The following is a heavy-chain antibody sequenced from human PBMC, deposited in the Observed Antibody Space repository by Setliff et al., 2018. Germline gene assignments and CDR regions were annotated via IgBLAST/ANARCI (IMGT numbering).Heavy chain of an antibody. V-gene: IGHV3-11*01. CDR3: ARTTGYRLEGDFDY. J-gene: IGHJ4*02. D-gene: IGHD3-16*01. CDR1: GFTFSDYY. Sequence: LRLSCAASGFTFSDYYMTWIRQAPGKGLEWISYIHDSGNPTYYADSVKGRFTVSRDNAKNSLYLQMTSLRAEDTAIYYCARTTGYRLEGDFDYWGQGTLVTVSS. CDR2: IHDSGNPT.